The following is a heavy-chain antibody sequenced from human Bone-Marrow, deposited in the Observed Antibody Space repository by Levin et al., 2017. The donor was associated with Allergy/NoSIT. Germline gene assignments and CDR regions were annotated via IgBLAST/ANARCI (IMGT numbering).Heavy chain of an antibody. D-gene: IGHD3-3*01. CDR2: IYHSGST. CDR1: GYSISSGYY. Sequence: SETLSLTCAVSGYSISSGYYWGWIRQPPGKGLEWIGSIYHSGSTYYNPSLKSRVTISVDTSKNQFSLKLSSVTAADTAVYYCARVMEWDWYFDLWGRGTLVTVSS. V-gene: IGHV4-38-2*01. J-gene: IGHJ2*01. CDR3: ARVMEWDWYFDL.